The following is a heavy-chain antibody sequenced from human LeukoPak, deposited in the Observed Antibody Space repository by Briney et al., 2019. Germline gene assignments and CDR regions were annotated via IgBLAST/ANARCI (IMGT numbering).Heavy chain of an antibody. CDR1: GYPFTCYY. D-gene: IGHD2-2*01. V-gene: IGHV1-2*02. J-gene: IGHJ5*02. CDR2: INPNTGGT. Sequence: ASVEVSFKASGYPFTCYYMHWVRPAPGQGLEWMGWINPNTGGTNYAQNFQGRVTMTRDTSISTAYLDLSGLTSDDTATYYCARDRYCSSTSCFIGRFDPWGQGTLVTVSS. CDR3: ARDRYCSSTSCFIGRFDP.